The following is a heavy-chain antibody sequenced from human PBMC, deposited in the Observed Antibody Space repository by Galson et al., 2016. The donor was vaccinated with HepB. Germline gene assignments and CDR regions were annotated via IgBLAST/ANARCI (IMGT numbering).Heavy chain of an antibody. J-gene: IGHJ4*02. V-gene: IGHV3-74*01. CDR2: IRGDVSDT. D-gene: IGHD3-9*01. Sequence: SPRLSRAAAGVIFSSDWMHWVRHVAGNGLVWVSGIRGDVSDTGYAGSVRGRFTISRDSAKNTLYLQMNSLRDEDTAVYYCARGKKLRDFDWLDGVHDYWGQGTLVTVSS. CDR3: ARGKKLRDFDWLDGVHDY. CDR1: GVIFSSDW.